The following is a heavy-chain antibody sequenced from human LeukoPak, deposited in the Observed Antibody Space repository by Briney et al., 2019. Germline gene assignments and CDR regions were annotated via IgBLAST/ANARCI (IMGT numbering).Heavy chain of an antibody. J-gene: IGHJ4*02. V-gene: IGHV3-30*18. CDR3: AKDRGKYQLLVEFDY. CDR2: ISYDGSNK. CDR1: GFTFSSYG. Sequence: QPGRSLRLSCAASGFTFSSYGMHWVRQAPGKGLEWVAVISYDGSNKYYADSVKGRFTISRDNSKNTLYLQMNSLRAEDTAVYYCAKDRGKYQLLVEFDYWGQGTRVTVSS. D-gene: IGHD2-2*01.